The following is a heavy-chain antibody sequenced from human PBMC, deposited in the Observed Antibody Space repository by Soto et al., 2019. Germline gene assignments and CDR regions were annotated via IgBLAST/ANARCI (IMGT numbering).Heavy chain of an antibody. D-gene: IGHD2-2*02. CDR3: ARAHGYCSSTSCYIFYGMDV. V-gene: IGHV3-7*01. J-gene: IGHJ6*02. Sequence: GSLRLSCAASGFTFSSYWMSWVRQAPGKGLEWVANIKQDGSEKYYVDSVKGRFTISRDNAKNSLYLQMNSLRAEDTAVYYCARAHGYCSSTSCYIFYGMDVWGQGTTVTVSS. CDR1: GFTFSSYW. CDR2: IKQDGSEK.